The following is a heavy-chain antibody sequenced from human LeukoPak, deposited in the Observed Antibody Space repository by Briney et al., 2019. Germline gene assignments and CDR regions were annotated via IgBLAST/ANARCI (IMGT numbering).Heavy chain of an antibody. CDR1: GGTFSSYA. V-gene: IGHV1-69*05. Sequence: SVKVSCKASGGTFSSYAISWVRQAPGQGLEWMGGIIPIFGTANYAQKFQGRVTITTDESTSTAYMELSSLRSEDTAVYYCARDKVPYYYGSGSRENWFDPWGQGTLVTVSS. J-gene: IGHJ5*02. CDR2: IIPIFGTA. D-gene: IGHD3-10*01. CDR3: ARDKVPYYYGSGSRENWFDP.